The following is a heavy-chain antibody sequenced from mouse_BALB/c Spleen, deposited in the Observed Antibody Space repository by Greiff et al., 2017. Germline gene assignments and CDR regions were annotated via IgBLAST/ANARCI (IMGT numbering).Heavy chain of an antibody. J-gene: IGHJ2*01. CDR3: ARYDGYYGY. V-gene: IGHV1S26*01. CDR1: GYTFTSYY. D-gene: IGHD2-3*01. Sequence: VQLQQSGAELVKPGASVKLSCKASGYTFTSYYMYWVKQRPGQGLEWIGYINPSSGYTNYNQKFKDKATLTADKSSSTAYMQLSSLTSEDSAVYYCARYDGYYGYWGQGTTLTVSS. CDR2: INPSSGYT.